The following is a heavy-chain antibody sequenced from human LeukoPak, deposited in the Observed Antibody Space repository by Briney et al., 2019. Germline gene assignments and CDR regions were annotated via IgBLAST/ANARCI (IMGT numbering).Heavy chain of an antibody. CDR3: AAGLWFPYYFDY. V-gene: IGHV1-58*01. J-gene: IGHJ4*02. D-gene: IGHD3-10*01. Sequence: SVKVSCKASGFTFTSSAVQWVRQARGQRLEWIGWIVVGSGNTNYAQKLQERVTITRDMSTSTAYMELSSLRSEDTAVYYCAAGLWFPYYFDYWGQGTLVTVSS. CDR2: IVVGSGNT. CDR1: GFTFTSSA.